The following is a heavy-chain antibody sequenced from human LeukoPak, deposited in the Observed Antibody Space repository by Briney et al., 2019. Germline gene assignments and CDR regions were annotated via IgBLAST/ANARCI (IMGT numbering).Heavy chain of an antibody. CDR2: IYYSGST. Sequence: PSETLSLTCTVSGGSISSHYWSWIRQPPGKGLEWIGYIYYSGSTNYNPSLKSRVTISVDTSKNQFSLKLSSVTAADTAVYYCASHMYSSSPFFDYWGQGTLVTVSS. D-gene: IGHD6-6*01. CDR3: ASHMYSSSPFFDY. V-gene: IGHV4-59*11. CDR1: GGSISSHY. J-gene: IGHJ4*02.